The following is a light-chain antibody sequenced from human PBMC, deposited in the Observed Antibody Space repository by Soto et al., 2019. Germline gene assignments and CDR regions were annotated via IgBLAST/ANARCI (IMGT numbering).Light chain of an antibody. J-gene: IGKJ1*01. CDR1: QSVSSY. CDR2: DAS. CDR3: QQRSNWPT. Sequence: EIVMTQSPATLSVSPGERVTLSCRASQSVSSYLAWYQQKPGQAPRLLIYDASNRATGIPARFSGSGSGTDFTLTISSLEPEDFAVYYCQQRSNWPTFGQGTKVEIK. V-gene: IGKV3-11*01.